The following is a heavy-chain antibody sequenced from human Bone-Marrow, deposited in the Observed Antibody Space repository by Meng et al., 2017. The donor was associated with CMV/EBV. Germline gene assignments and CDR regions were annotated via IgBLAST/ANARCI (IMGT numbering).Heavy chain of an antibody. D-gene: IGHD3-3*01. V-gene: IGHV4-39*01. Sequence: SETLSLTCTVSRDSVSTHNYFWGWVRQPPGKGLVWIGSFSEGGNTYYSPSLKGRVTISTSKNQFSLKLRSVTAADTAVYFCVGLLEWFIGVDYYFNGVAVWGHGTTVTVSS. CDR2: FSEGGNT. CDR3: VGLLEWFIGVDYYFNGVAV. J-gene: IGHJ6*02. CDR1: RDSVSTHNYF.